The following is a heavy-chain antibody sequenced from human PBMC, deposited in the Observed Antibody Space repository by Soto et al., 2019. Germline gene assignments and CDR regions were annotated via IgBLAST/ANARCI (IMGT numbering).Heavy chain of an antibody. J-gene: IGHJ5*02. D-gene: IGHD3-3*01. CDR1: GWSFSGYY. CDR3: ARFRYDFGSGYPTSHDWFDP. CDR2: INHSGST. Sequence: PSETPSLTCAVYGWSFSGYYWSWIRQPPGKGLEWIGEINHSGSTNYNPSLKSRVTISVDTSKNQFSLKLSSVTAADTAVYYCARFRYDFGSGYPTSHDWFDPSGQGNLVIVSS. V-gene: IGHV4-34*01.